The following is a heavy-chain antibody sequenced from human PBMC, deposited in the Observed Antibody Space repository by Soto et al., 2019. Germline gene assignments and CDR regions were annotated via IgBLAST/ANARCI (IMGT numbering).Heavy chain of an antibody. CDR2: ISYDGGKK. CDR3: ARDGILAVAEGADFLGY. D-gene: IGHD6-19*01. CDR1: GFTFSHYA. Sequence: QVQLVESGGGVVQSGRSLRLSCAASGFTFSHYAMDWVRQAPGKGLEWVAVISYDGGKKYYADSVKGRFTISRDNSKNTLYLQMTSLRAEDTSVYYCARDGILAVAEGADFLGYWGQGTLVTVSS. J-gene: IGHJ4*02. V-gene: IGHV3-30-3*01.